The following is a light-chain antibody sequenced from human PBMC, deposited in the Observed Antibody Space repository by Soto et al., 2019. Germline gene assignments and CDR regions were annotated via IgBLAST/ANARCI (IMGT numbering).Light chain of an antibody. J-gene: IGLJ2*01. Sequence: QSVLTQPPSVSGAPGQRVTISCTGSSSNIGAGYDVHWYLQLPGTAPKLLIYVNSNRPSGVPDRFSVSKSGTSASLAITGLQAEDEADYYCQSYDSSLSAVVFGGGTQLTVL. V-gene: IGLV1-40*01. CDR3: QSYDSSLSAVV. CDR1: SSNIGAGYD. CDR2: VNS.